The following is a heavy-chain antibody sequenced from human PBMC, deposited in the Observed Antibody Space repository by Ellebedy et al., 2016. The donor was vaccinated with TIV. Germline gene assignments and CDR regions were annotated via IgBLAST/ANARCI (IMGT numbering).Heavy chain of an antibody. CDR2: ISYDGSDK. CDR3: ATRGDYGGNTNYYYGMDV. J-gene: IGHJ6*02. CDR1: GFIFTSYT. D-gene: IGHD4-23*01. V-gene: IGHV3-30*04. Sequence: GGSLRLSXEASGFIFTSYTLHWVRQAPGRGLEWVAVISYDGSDKYYADSVKGRFTISRDNSKNTLYLQMNSLRAEDTAVYYCATRGDYGGNTNYYYGMDVWGQGTTVTVSS.